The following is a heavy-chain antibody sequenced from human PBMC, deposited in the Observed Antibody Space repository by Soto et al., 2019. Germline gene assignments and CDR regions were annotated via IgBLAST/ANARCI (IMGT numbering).Heavy chain of an antibody. CDR2: ISGSGGST. V-gene: IGHV3-23*01. Sequence: GGSLRLSCAASGFTVSSNYMSWVRQAPGKGLEWVSAISGSGGSTFYADSVKGRFTISRDNSKNTLYLQMNSLRAEDTAVYYCAKLPYGSGSYYLFDYWGQGTLVTVSS. J-gene: IGHJ4*02. CDR3: AKLPYGSGSYYLFDY. CDR1: GFTVSSNY. D-gene: IGHD3-10*01.